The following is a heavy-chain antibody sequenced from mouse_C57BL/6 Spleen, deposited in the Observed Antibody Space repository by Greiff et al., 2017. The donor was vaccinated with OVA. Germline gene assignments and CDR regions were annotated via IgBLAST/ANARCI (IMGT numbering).Heavy chain of an antibody. Sequence: EVKVVESGGGLVKPGGSLKLSCAASGFTFSDYGMHWVRQAPEKGLEWVAYISSGSSTIYYADTVKGRFTISRDNAKNTLFLQMTSLRSEDTAMYYCARWDYGSSDYYAMDYWGQGTSVTVSS. CDR3: ARWDYGSSDYYAMDY. CDR1: GFTFSDYG. V-gene: IGHV5-17*01. CDR2: ISSGSSTI. D-gene: IGHD1-1*01. J-gene: IGHJ4*01.